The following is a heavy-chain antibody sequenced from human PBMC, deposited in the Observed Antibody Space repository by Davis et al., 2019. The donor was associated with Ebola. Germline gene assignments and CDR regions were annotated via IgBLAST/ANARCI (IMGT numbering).Heavy chain of an antibody. CDR1: GGSISGYY. J-gene: IGHJ6*02. CDR3: ATGADGYDDILTGYYRHYYYYMDV. D-gene: IGHD3-9*01. CDR2: IYYSGST. Sequence: SETLSLTCTVSGGSISGYYLTWIRQPPGKGLESIGYIYYSGSTYYNPSLESRVTISLDTSKNEVSLRLSSVTAADTAMYYCATGADGYDDILTGYYRHYYYYMDVWGQGTTVTVSS. V-gene: IGHV4-59*01.